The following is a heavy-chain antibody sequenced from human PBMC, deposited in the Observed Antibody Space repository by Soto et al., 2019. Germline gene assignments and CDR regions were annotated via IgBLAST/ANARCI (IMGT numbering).Heavy chain of an antibody. J-gene: IGHJ4*02. CDR3: ARGPSYSDSSFDH. D-gene: IGHD4-17*01. CDR1: EFTFSNYA. V-gene: IGHV3-30*03. Sequence: QVQLVESGGGAVQPGGSRRLSCAASEFTFSNYAMHWVRQAPGKGLQWLAVISYDGNNKYYAGSVEGRFTISRDNSKNTVYLQMNSLSLEDTAVYYCARGPSYSDSSFDHLGQGTLVTVSS. CDR2: ISYDGNNK.